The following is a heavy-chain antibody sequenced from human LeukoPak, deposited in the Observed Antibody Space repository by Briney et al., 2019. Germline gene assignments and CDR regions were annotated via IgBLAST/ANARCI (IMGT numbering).Heavy chain of an antibody. D-gene: IGHD2/OR15-2a*01. CDR2: ISSSSSNT. J-gene: IGHJ4*02. Sequence: PGGSLRLSCAASGFTFSSYSMSGVRQAPGKGREWVSSISSSSSNTYYADSVKGRFTISRDNAKNSLYLQMNSLRAEDTAVYYCARITFPNFDYWGQGTLVTVSS. V-gene: IGHV3-21*01. CDR3: ARITFPNFDY. CDR1: GFTFSSYS.